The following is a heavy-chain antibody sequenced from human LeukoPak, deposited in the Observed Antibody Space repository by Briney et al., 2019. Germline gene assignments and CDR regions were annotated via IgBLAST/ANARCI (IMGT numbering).Heavy chain of an antibody. CDR1: GGSMSSYH. CDR2: INHSGST. Sequence: SETLSLTCAVSGGSMSSYHWTWVRQPPGKGLEWIGEINHSGSTNYNPSLKSRVTISVDTSKNQFSLKLSSVTAADTAVYYCARGSGYCSSTSCLNWFDPWGQGTLVTVSS. D-gene: IGHD2-2*01. V-gene: IGHV4-34*01. J-gene: IGHJ5*02. CDR3: ARGSGYCSSTSCLNWFDP.